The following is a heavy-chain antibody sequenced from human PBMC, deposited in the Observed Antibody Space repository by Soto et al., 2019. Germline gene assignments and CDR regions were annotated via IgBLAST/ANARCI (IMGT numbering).Heavy chain of an antibody. D-gene: IGHD6-13*01. CDR3: ARLIAAAGTDYYYGMDV. J-gene: IGHJ6*02. Sequence: QVQLQQWGAGLLKPSETLSLTCAVYGGSFSGYYWSWIRQPPGKGLEWIGEINHSGSTNYNTSLKSRVTISVDTSKNQFSLKLSSVTAADTAVYYCARLIAAAGTDYYYGMDVWGQGTTVTVSS. CDR2: INHSGST. V-gene: IGHV4-34*01. CDR1: GGSFSGYY.